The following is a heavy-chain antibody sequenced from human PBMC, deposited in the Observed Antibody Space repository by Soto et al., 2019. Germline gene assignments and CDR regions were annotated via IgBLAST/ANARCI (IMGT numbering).Heavy chain of an antibody. CDR2: IYWDGYK. V-gene: IGHV2-5*02. Sequence: QITLKESGPTLVKPTQTLTLTCAFSGFSLRTSGVGVGWIRQPPGKALEWLALIYWDGYKQYSPSLKSRLTTPEDTSKNQVVLIMTNMDPGDTATYYWAHRGGGDRILDYWGQGTLVTVSS. J-gene: IGHJ4*02. CDR1: GFSLRTSGVG. CDR3: AHRGGGDRILDY. D-gene: IGHD3-16*01.